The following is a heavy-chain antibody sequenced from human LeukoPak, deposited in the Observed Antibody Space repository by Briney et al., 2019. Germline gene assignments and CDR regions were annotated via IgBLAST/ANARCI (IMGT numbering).Heavy chain of an antibody. CDR1: GGSMSTYY. Sequence: SETLSLTCSVSGGSMSTYYWSWIRQSPGKGLEWIGYIYYSGSTNYNPSLKSRVTISVDTSKNQFSLKLSSVTAADTAVYYCARVGTVDTAMVTPYYFDYWGQGTLVTVPS. CDR2: IYYSGST. V-gene: IGHV4-59*01. CDR3: ARVGTVDTAMVTPYYFDY. D-gene: IGHD5-18*01. J-gene: IGHJ4*02.